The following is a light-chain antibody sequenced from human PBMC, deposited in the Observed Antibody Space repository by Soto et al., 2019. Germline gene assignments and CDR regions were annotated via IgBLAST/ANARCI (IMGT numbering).Light chain of an antibody. Sequence: SALTQPRSVSGYPGQSVTISCTGTSGDVGGYDFVSWYQHHPGKVPKLMIFDVSKRPSGVPDRFSGSKSGSTASLTISGLQAEDEADYYCCSYGGNFYVVGTGTQLTVL. J-gene: IGLJ1*01. CDR1: SGDVGGYDF. V-gene: IGLV2-11*01. CDR2: DVS. CDR3: CSYGGNFYV.